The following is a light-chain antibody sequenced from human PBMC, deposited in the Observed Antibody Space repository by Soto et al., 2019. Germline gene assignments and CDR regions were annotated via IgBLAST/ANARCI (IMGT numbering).Light chain of an antibody. Sequence: DVVMTQSPLSLPVTLGQPASISCRSSHSLVYSDGNTYLNWLQQRPGQPPRRLIYKGSNRDSRVPYRFSASGSETEFTLKISRVEADDVGVYYCMQGTHWPLTFGGGTKVEIK. CDR3: MQGTHWPLT. CDR1: HSLVYSDGNTY. J-gene: IGKJ4*01. V-gene: IGKV2-30*01. CDR2: KGS.